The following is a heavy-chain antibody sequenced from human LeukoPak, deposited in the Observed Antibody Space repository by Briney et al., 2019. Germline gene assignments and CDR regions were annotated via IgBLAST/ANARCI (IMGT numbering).Heavy chain of an antibody. CDR2: INAGNGNT. J-gene: IGHJ5*02. D-gene: IGHD3-3*01. CDR1: GYTFTSYA. Sequence: AXVKVSCKASGYTFTSYAMHWVRQAPGQRLEWMGWINAGNGNTKYSQKFQGRVTITRDTSASTAYMELSSLRSEDTAVYYCARDYDFWSGYLNWFDPWGQGTLVTVSS. CDR3: ARDYDFWSGYLNWFDP. V-gene: IGHV1-3*01.